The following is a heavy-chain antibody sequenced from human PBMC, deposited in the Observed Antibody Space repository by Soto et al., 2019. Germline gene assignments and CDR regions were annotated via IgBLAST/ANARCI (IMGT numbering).Heavy chain of an antibody. D-gene: IGHD5-18*01. CDR3: ARGRHRYTYGFRDAFDI. J-gene: IGHJ3*02. V-gene: IGHV4-31*03. CDR1: GGSISSGGYY. CDR2: IYYSGST. Sequence: PXETLSLTCTVSGGSISSGGYYWSWIRQHPGKGLEWIGYIYYSGSTYYNPSLKSRVTISVDTSKNQFSLKLSSVTAADTAVYYCARGRHRYTYGFRDAFDIWGQGTMVTVSS.